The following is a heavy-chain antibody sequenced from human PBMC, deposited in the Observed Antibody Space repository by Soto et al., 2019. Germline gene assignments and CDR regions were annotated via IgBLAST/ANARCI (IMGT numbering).Heavy chain of an antibody. CDR2: ISGSGGST. CDR1: GFTFSSYA. V-gene: IGHV3-23*01. CDR3: AKEVGDIVLMVYAIGSLNYGMDV. Sequence: GGSLRLSCAASGFTFSSYAMSWVRQAPGKGLEWVSAISGSGGSTYYADSVKGRFTISRDNSKNTLYLQMNSLRAEDTAVYYCAKEVGDIVLMVYAIGSLNYGMDVWGQGTTVTVSS. D-gene: IGHD2-8*01. J-gene: IGHJ6*02.